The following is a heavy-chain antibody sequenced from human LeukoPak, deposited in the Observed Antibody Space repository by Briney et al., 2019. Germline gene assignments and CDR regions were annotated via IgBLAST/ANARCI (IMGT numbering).Heavy chain of an antibody. CDR1: GFTFSSYW. Sequence: PGGSLRLSCAASGFTFSSYWMHWVRQAPGKGLVWVSRIKSDGSTRYADSVKGRFTISRDNAKNTVSLQMNSLRAEDTGVYYCARAPSEIGGYYPEYFRHWGQGTLGTVS. CDR2: IKSDGST. J-gene: IGHJ1*01. CDR3: ARAPSEIGGYYPEYFRH. D-gene: IGHD3-22*01. V-gene: IGHV3-74*01.